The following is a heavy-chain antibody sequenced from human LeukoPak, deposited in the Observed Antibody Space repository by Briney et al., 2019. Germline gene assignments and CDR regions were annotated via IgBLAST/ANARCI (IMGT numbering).Heavy chain of an antibody. CDR3: ARGEEKATITALDS. Sequence: GGSLRLSCPASGFTFSNYDMHWVRQAPGKGLEWVSAISSSSSYIYYADSIKGRSTISRDNAENSLYLQMNRLRAVDTAVYFCARGEEKATITALDSWGQGTLVTVSS. CDR2: ISSSSSYI. V-gene: IGHV3-21*01. CDR1: GFTFSNYD. J-gene: IGHJ4*02. D-gene: IGHD5-24*01.